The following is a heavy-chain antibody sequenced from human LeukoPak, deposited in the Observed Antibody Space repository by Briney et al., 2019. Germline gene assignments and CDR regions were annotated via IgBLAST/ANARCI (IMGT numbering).Heavy chain of an antibody. J-gene: IGHJ4*02. V-gene: IGHV3-7*01. Sequence: GGSLRLSCAASGFTFSSYWMSWVRQAPVKGLEWVANIKPDGSGKYYVDSVKGRFTISRDNAKSSLYLQMNRLRADDTALYFCARDSAISSGGSDYWGRGTLVTVSS. CDR1: GFTFSSYW. CDR2: IKPDGSGK. D-gene: IGHD2-15*01. CDR3: ARDSAISSGGSDY.